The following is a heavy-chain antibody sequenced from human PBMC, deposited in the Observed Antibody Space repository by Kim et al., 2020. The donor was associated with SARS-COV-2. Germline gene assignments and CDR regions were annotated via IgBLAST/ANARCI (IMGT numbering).Heavy chain of an antibody. J-gene: IGHJ6*02. CDR1: GGSISSYY. CDR2: IYTSGST. D-gene: IGHD6-13*01. CDR3: AGAAAGLNYYYYGMDV. V-gene: IGHV4-4*07. Sequence: SETLSLTCTVSGGSISSYYWSWIRQPAGKGLEWIGRIYTSGSTNYNPSLKSRVTMSVDTSKNQFSLNLRSVTAADTAVYYCAGAAAGLNYYYYGMDVWGHGTTVTVSS.